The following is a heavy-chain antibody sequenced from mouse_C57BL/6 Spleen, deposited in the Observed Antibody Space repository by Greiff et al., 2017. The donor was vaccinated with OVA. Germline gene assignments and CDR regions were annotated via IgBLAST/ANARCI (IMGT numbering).Heavy chain of an antibody. Sequence: VQLQQSGPELVKPGASVKISCKASGYTFTDYYMNWVKQSHGKSLEWIGDINPNNGGTSYNQKFKGKATLTVDKSSSTAYMELRSLTSEDSAVYYGAGERGCGNYGGFAYWGQGTLVTVSA. D-gene: IGHD2-1*01. CDR1: GYTFTDYY. V-gene: IGHV1-26*01. CDR3: AGERGCGNYGGFAY. J-gene: IGHJ3*01. CDR2: INPNNGGT.